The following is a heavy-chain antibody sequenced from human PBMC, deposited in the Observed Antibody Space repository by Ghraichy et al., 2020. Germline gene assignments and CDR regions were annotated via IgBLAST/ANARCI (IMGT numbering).Heavy chain of an antibody. D-gene: IGHD5-18*01. V-gene: IGHV3-74*01. CDR2: INTDGSSS. CDR3: GRAGYTFGVDF. J-gene: IGHJ4*02. CDR1: GFTFSSYW. Sequence: GGSLRLSCAASGFTFSSYWMHWVRQAPGKGLVWVSRINTDGSSSYYADSVKGRFTISRDNAKNTLYLQMNSLRAKDTAVYYCGRAGYTFGVDFWGQGTLVTVSS.